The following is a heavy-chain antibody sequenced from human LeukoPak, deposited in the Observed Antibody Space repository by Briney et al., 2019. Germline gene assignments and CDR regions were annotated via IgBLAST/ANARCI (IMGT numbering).Heavy chain of an antibody. V-gene: IGHV3-23*01. CDR1: GFNFSSFV. D-gene: IGHD3-9*01. Sequence: GGSLRLSCAGSGFNFSSFVMTWVRQAPGKGLEWVSAISGSGGSTYYADSVKGRFTISRDNSKNTLYLQMNSLRAEDTAVYYCAKGRYFDWLTNPNWFDPWGQGTLVTVSS. J-gene: IGHJ5*02. CDR2: ISGSGGST. CDR3: AKGRYFDWLTNPNWFDP.